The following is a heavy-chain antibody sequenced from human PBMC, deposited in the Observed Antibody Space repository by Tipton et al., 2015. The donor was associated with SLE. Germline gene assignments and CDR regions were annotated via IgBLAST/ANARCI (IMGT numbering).Heavy chain of an antibody. Sequence: SLRLSCAASGFTFSDYYMSWIRQAPGKGLEWVSYISSSSSYTNYADSVKGRFTISRDNAKNSLYLQMNILRAEDTAVYYCARDDSAYYFDYWGQGTLVTVSS. CDR2: ISSSSSYT. CDR1: GFTFSDYY. V-gene: IGHV3-11*05. D-gene: IGHD3-22*01. CDR3: ARDDSAYYFDY. J-gene: IGHJ4*02.